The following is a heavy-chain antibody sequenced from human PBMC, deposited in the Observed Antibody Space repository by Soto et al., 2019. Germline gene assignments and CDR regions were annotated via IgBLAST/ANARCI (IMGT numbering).Heavy chain of an antibody. D-gene: IGHD3-9*01. CDR3: AKDFDFLAGPTPFDY. J-gene: IGHJ4*02. Sequence: GGSLRLSCAASGFTFSSYAMTWVRQAPGKGLEWVSGISGSAARTYYADSVKGRFTISRDNSKNTLYLKMNSLRAEDTAVYFCAKDFDFLAGPTPFDYWGQGTLVTVSS. CDR1: GFTFSSYA. CDR2: ISGSAART. V-gene: IGHV3-23*01.